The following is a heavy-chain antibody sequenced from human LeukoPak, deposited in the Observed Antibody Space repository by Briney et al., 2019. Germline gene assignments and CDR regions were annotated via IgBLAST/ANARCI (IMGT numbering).Heavy chain of an antibody. V-gene: IGHV3-30*14. CDR1: EFTFSSYT. J-gene: IGHJ3*02. D-gene: IGHD1-1*01. CDR2: ISYDGNKK. Sequence: GGSLRLSCAASEFTFSSYTIHWVRQAPGKGLEWVAVISYDGNKKYYADSVKGRFTISRDNSKNTLYFQMNNLRAEDTAVYYCARGIQLTLAAHAFDIWGPGTMVTVSS. CDR3: ARGIQLTLAAHAFDI.